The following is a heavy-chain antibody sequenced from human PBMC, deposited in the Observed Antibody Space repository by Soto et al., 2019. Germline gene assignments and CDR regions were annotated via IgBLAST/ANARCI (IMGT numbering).Heavy chain of an antibody. CDR1: GFTFSSYS. CDR3: ARDLTTTNYYGSSLYGYFDL. V-gene: IGHV3-21*01. CDR2: ISSSSSYI. J-gene: IGHJ2*01. D-gene: IGHD3-22*01. Sequence: PGGSLRLSCAASGFTFSSYSMNWVRQAPGKGLEWVSSISSSSSYIYYADSVKGRFTISRDNAKNSLYLQMNSLRAEDTAVYYCARDLTTTNYYGSSLYGYFDLWGRGTLVTVSS.